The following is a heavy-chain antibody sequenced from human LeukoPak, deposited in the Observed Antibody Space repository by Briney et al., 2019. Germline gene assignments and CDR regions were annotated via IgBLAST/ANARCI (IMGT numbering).Heavy chain of an antibody. CDR2: IRYDGSNK. J-gene: IGHJ4*02. CDR3: AKDRGYYYGSGSYLRAAYYFDY. V-gene: IGHV3-30*02. Sequence: PGGSLRLSCAASGFTFSSYGMHWVRQAPGKGLEWVAFIRYDGSNKYYADSVKGRFTISRDNSKNTLYLQMNSLRAEDTAVYYCAKDRGYYYGSGSYLRAAYYFDYWGQGTLVTVSS. D-gene: IGHD3-10*01. CDR1: GFTFSSYG.